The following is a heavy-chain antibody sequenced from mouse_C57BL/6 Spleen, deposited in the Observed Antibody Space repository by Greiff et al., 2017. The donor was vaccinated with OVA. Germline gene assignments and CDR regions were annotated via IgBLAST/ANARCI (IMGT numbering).Heavy chain of an antibody. CDR2: INPGSGGT. CDR3: ARAEFSDGYFDV. D-gene: IGHD6-2*01. Sequence: QVQLQQSGAELVRPGTSVKVSCKASGYAFTNYLIEWVKQRPGQGLEWIGVINPGSGGTNYNEKFKGKATLTADKSSSTAYMQLSSLTSEDSAVYFCARAEFSDGYFDVWGTGTTVTVSS. CDR1: GYAFTNYL. V-gene: IGHV1-54*01. J-gene: IGHJ1*03.